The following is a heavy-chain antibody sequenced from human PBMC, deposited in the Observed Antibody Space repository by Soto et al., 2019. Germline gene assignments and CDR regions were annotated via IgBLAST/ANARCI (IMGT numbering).Heavy chain of an antibody. CDR1: GYTFTTFW. CDR3: ARIYCTTTTCDSWFDP. Sequence: GESLKISCTGFGYTFTTFWVSWVRQMPGKGLEWMGRIDPGDTYATYSPAFQGHVTISADKATSTAYLQWSSLKASDTAMYFCARIYCTTTTCDSWFDPWGQGTLVTVSS. V-gene: IGHV5-10-1*01. CDR2: IDPGDTYA. D-gene: IGHD2-2*01. J-gene: IGHJ5*02.